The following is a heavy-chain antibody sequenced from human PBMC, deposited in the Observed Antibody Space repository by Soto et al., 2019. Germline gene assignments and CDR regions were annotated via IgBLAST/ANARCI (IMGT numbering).Heavy chain of an antibody. CDR2: IIPILGIA. Sequence: QVQLVQSGAEVKKPGSSVKVSCKASGGTFSSYTISWVRQAPGQGLEWMGRIIPILGIANYAQKFQGRVTITADKSTSTAYMELSSLRSEDTAVYYCASNAIAVAAPFDYWGQVTLVTVSS. D-gene: IGHD6-19*01. CDR1: GGTFSSYT. V-gene: IGHV1-69*02. J-gene: IGHJ4*02. CDR3: ASNAIAVAAPFDY.